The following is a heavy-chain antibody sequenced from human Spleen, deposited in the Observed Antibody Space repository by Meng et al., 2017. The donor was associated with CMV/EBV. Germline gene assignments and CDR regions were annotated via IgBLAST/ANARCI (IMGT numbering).Heavy chain of an antibody. CDR3: ARKFTIFGVVLDY. D-gene: IGHD3-3*01. CDR1: GFTFSSYS. Sequence: GGSLRLSCAASGFTFSSYSMNWVRQAPGKGLEWVSSISSSSSYIYYADSVKGRFTISRDNAKNSLYLQMNSLRAEDTAVYYCARKFTIFGVVLDYWGQGTLVTVSS. V-gene: IGHV3-21*01. CDR2: ISSSSSYI. J-gene: IGHJ4*02.